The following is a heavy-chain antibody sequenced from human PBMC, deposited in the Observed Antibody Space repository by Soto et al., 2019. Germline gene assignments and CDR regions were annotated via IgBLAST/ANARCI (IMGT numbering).Heavy chain of an antibody. CDR3: ARQIAGGDYYGMAV. CDR1: GGSISSSSYY. V-gene: IGHV4-39*01. D-gene: IGHD3-10*01. CDR2: IYYSGST. Sequence: SETLSLTCTVSGGSISSSSYYWGWIRQPPGKGLEWIGSIYYSGSTYYNPSLKSRVTISVDTSKNQFSLKLSSVTAADTAVYYCARQIAGGDYYGMAVWGQGTTVTVSS. J-gene: IGHJ6*02.